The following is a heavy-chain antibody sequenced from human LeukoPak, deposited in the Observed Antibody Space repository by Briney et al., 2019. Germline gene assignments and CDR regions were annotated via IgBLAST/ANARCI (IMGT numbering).Heavy chain of an antibody. CDR2: ISAYNGNT. J-gene: IGHJ4*02. CDR3: AREMEMATTLFDY. CDR1: GYTFTSYG. Sequence: GASVKVSCKASGYTFTSYGISWVRQAPGQGLEWMGWISAYNGNTNYAQKSQGRVTMTTDKSTSTAYMELSSLRSEDTAVYYCAREMEMATTLFDYWGQGTLVTVSS. V-gene: IGHV1-18*01. D-gene: IGHD5-24*01.